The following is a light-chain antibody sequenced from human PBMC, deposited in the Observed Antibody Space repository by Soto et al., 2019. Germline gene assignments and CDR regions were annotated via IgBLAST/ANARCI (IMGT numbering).Light chain of an antibody. CDR1: QSVSYW. V-gene: IGKV1-5*01. CDR3: QHYNTYSKT. Sequence: DIQMTQSPSTLSTSVGERVTITCRASQSVSYWLAWYQQKPGKAPNLLIYDASSLESGVPSRFSGSGYGTEFTLTISSLQPDDSATYYCQHYNTYSKTFGHGTKVEIK. CDR2: DAS. J-gene: IGKJ1*01.